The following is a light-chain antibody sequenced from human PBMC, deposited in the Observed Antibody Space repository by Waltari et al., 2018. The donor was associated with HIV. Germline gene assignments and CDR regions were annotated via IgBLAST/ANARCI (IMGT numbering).Light chain of an antibody. CDR1: TSDVGSYDL. Sequence: QSALTQPASVSGSPGQSITISCTGTTSDVGSYDLVSFYQQQPGKAPKLVFYQVYQRPSGVSNRFSGSKSGNTSSLTISGHQAEDEADYYCSSYAGSSTLVVFGGGTKLTVL. CDR2: QVY. CDR3: SSYAGSSTLVV. J-gene: IGLJ2*01. V-gene: IGLV2-23*02.